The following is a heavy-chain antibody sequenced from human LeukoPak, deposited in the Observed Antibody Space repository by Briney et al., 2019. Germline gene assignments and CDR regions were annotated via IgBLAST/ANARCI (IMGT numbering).Heavy chain of an antibody. J-gene: IGHJ3*01. CDR1: GFTFSSYS. V-gene: IGHV3-21*04. CDR3: AKDPRLCGGDCFTTIDF. Sequence: GGSLRLSCAASGFTFSSYSMNWVRQAPGKGLEWVSSISSSSSYIYCADSVKGRFTISRDNSKNTLYLQMNSLRVEDTAIYYCAKDPRLCGGDCFTTIDFWGQGTMVTVSP. D-gene: IGHD2-21*02. CDR2: ISSSSSYI.